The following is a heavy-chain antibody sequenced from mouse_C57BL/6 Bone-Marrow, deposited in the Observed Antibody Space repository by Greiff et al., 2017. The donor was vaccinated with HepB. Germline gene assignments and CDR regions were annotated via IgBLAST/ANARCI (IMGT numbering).Heavy chain of an antibody. CDR1: GYTFTDYY. Sequence: QVQLKESGAELVRPGASVKLSCKASGYTFTDYYINWVKQRPGQGLEWIARIYPGSGNTYYNEKFKGKATLTAEKSSSTAYMQLSSLTSEDSAVYVCASSGYDYDEDYWGQGTTLTVSS. J-gene: IGHJ2*01. D-gene: IGHD2-4*01. V-gene: IGHV1-76*01. CDR2: IYPGSGNT. CDR3: ASSGYDYDEDY.